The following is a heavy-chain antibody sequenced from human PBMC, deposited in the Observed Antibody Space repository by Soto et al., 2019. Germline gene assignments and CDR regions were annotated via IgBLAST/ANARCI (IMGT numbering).Heavy chain of an antibody. Sequence: SETLSLTCTVSGDSITSGGYYWSWIRQHPGKGLEWIGYIYYSGSTYYNPSLNSRVTISVDTSKNQFSLKLSSVTAADTAVYYCARDRPHPLPMVRGVTRDGMDVWGQGTTVTVSS. V-gene: IGHV4-31*03. CDR2: IYYSGST. CDR1: GDSITSGGYY. CDR3: ARDRPHPLPMVRGVTRDGMDV. D-gene: IGHD3-10*01. J-gene: IGHJ6*02.